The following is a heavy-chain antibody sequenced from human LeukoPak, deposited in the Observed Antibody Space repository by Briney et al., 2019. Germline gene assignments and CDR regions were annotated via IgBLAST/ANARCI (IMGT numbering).Heavy chain of an antibody. D-gene: IGHD3-9*01. CDR3: ARDWSYDILTGPSPFDY. J-gene: IGHJ4*02. CDR1: GYTFTSYA. CDR2: INAGNGNT. V-gene: IGHV1-3*01. Sequence: ASVKVSCKASGYTFTSYAMHWVRQAPGQRLEWMGWINAGNGNTKYSQKFQGRVTITRDTSASTAYMELSSLRSEDTAVYYCARDWSYDILTGPSPFDYWGQGTLVTVSS.